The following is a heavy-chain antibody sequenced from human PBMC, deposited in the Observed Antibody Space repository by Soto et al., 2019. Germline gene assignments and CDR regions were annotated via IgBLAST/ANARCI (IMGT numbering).Heavy chain of an antibody. V-gene: IGHV3-23*01. D-gene: IGHD5-12*01. J-gene: IGHJ4*02. CDR3: AQGIYGAY. CDR2: ITGRVT. Sequence: QLLESGGGLVQPGGSLRLSCAASGFNFNNQAMSWVRQAPGMGLEWVSTITGRVTYYADSVKGRFTISRDKDTLFLQMDSLRTEDTAVYYCAQGIYGAYWGQGTLVTVSS. CDR1: GFNFNNQA.